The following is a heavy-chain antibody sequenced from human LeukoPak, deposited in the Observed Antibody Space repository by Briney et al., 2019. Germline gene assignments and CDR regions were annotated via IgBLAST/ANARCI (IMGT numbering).Heavy chain of an antibody. Sequence: AGGSLRLSCAASGFTFSSYEMNWVRQAPGKGLEWVANIKQDGSEKYYVDSVKGRFTISRDNAKNSLYLQMNSLRAEDTAVYYCARAYYGSPYRGYGSGRRRDYWGQGTLVTVSS. V-gene: IGHV3-7*01. CDR2: IKQDGSEK. CDR3: ARAYYGSPYRGYGSGRRRDY. D-gene: IGHD3-10*01. CDR1: GFTFSSYE. J-gene: IGHJ4*02.